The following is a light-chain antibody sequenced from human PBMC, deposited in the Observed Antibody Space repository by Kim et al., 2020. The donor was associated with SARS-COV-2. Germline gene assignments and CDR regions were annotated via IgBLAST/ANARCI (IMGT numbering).Light chain of an antibody. CDR2: GKN. J-gene: IGLJ2*01. CDR1: SLRSYY. CDR3: NSRDSNDNVV. V-gene: IGLV3-19*01. Sequence: ALGQTVRITCQGDSLRSYYATWYQQKPRQAPKVFIYGKNNRPSGIPERFSGSSSGNTASLTITGTQAGDEAAYYCNSRDSNDNVVFGGGTQLTVL.